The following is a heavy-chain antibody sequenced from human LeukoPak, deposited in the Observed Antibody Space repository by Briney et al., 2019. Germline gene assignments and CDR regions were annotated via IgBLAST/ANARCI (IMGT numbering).Heavy chain of an antibody. CDR2: ISSSSSYI. V-gene: IGHV3-21*01. Sequence: GGSLRLSCAASGFTFSSYSMNWVRQAPGKGLEWVSSISSSSSYIYYADSVKGRFTISRDNAKNSLYLQMNSLRAEDTAVYYCARSQDIVVVPAAISAYYYYMDVWGKGTTVTVSS. D-gene: IGHD2-2*01. CDR3: ARSQDIVVVPAAISAYYYYMDV. J-gene: IGHJ6*03. CDR1: GFTFSSYS.